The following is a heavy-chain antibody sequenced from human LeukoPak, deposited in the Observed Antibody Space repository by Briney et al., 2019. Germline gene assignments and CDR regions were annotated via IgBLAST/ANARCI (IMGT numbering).Heavy chain of an antibody. D-gene: IGHD3-22*01. CDR2: ISAYNGNT. V-gene: IGHV1-18*01. CDR3: ARDGHYDSSGYWNYYYGMDV. CDR1: GYTFTSYG. Sequence: ASVKVSCKASGYTFTSYGISWVRQAPGQGLEWMGWISAYNGNTNYAQKLQGRVTMTTDTSTSTAYMELRSLRSDDTAVYYCARDGHYDSSGYWNYYYGMDVWGQGTTATVSS. J-gene: IGHJ6*02.